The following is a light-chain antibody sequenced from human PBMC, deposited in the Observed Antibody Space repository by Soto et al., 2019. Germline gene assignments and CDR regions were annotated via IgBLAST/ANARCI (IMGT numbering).Light chain of an antibody. CDR1: QSVGNSY. J-gene: IGKJ4*01. CDR2: HAS. CDR3: HQYANAPLT. V-gene: IGKV3-20*01. Sequence: EIVLTQSPGTLSLSPGERATLSCRASQSVGNSYLAWYQQKFGQPPRLLIYHASSRATGVPDRFSGSGSGADFTLTISRLEPEDFAVYYCHQYANAPLTFGGGNKVEIK.